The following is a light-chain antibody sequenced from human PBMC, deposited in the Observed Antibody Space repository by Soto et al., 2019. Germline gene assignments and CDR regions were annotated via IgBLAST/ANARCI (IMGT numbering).Light chain of an antibody. CDR2: ANN. CDR3: EAWDDSLNGPV. J-gene: IGLJ3*02. V-gene: IGLV1-44*01. Sequence: QSVLTQPPSASGTPGQKITISCSGSTSDIGSNTVNWYQQVPGTAPKLLIYANNQRPSGVPDRFSGSKSGTSASLAISGLQSEEEADYYCEAWDDSLNGPVFGGGTQLTVL. CDR1: TSDIGSNT.